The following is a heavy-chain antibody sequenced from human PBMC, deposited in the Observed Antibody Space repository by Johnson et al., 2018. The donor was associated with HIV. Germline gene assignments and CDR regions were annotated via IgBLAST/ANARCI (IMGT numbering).Heavy chain of an antibody. V-gene: IGHV3-9*01. CDR3: AKDLYYYDSSGYFAFDI. D-gene: IGHD3-22*01. CDR2: ISWNSGSI. Sequence: QLVESGGGLVQPGRSLRLSCVASGFTFDDYAMHWVRQAPGKGLEWVSGISWNSGSIGYADSVKGRFTISRDNAKNSLYLQMNSLRAEDTALYYCAKDLYYYDSSGYFAFDIWGQGTMVTVSS. J-gene: IGHJ3*02. CDR1: GFTFDDYA.